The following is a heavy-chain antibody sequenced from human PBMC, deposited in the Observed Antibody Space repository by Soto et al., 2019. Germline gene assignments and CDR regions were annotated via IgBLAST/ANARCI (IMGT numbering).Heavy chain of an antibody. D-gene: IGHD3-22*01. CDR1: GFTFSSYA. Sequence: EVQLLESGGGLVQPGGSLRLSCAASGFTFSSYAMSWVRQAPGKGLEWVSAISGSGGSTYYADSVKGRLTISRDNSKNTLYRQMNSLRAEDTAVYYCAKDRLYYDSSGSYAFDIWGQGTMVTVSS. J-gene: IGHJ3*02. V-gene: IGHV3-23*01. CDR2: ISGSGGST. CDR3: AKDRLYYDSSGSYAFDI.